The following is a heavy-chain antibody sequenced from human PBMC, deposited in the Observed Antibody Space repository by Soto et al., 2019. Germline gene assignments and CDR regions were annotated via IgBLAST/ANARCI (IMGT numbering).Heavy chain of an antibody. CDR2: ISGSGGST. V-gene: IGHV3-23*01. CDR3: AKELTLVYYYDSSGYYSPPVGISDHDAFDI. J-gene: IGHJ3*02. CDR1: GFTFSSYA. D-gene: IGHD3-22*01. Sequence: GGSLRLSCAASGFTFSSYAMSWVRQAPGKGLEWVSAISGSGGSTYYADSVKGRFTISRDNSKNTLYLQMNSLRAEDTAVYYCAKELTLVYYYDSSGYYSPPVGISDHDAFDIWGQGTMVTVSS.